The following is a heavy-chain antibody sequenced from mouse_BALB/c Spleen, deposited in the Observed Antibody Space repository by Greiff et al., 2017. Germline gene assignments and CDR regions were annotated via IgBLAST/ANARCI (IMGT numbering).Heavy chain of an antibody. CDR1: GYTFTSYW. Sequence: QVQLQQPGAELVRPGASVKLSCKASGYTFTSYWINWVKQRPGQGLEWIGNIYPSDSYTNYNQKFKDKATLTVDKSSSTAYMQLSSPTSEDSAVYYCTRSPLEAMDYWGQGTSVTVSS. CDR2: IYPSDSYT. CDR3: TRSPLEAMDY. V-gene: IGHV1-69*02. J-gene: IGHJ4*01.